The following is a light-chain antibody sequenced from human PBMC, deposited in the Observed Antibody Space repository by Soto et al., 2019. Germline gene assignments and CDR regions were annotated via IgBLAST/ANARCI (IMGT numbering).Light chain of an antibody. J-gene: IGKJ1*01. CDR2: GAS. CDR1: QSVSSSY. Sequence: EIVLTQSPGTLSLSPGERATLSCRASQSVSSSYLAWYQQKPGQAPRLLIYGASSRATGIPDRFSGSGSGTDFSLTINRLEPEDFAVYYCQHYDSSPQTFGQGTKVDIK. V-gene: IGKV3-20*01. CDR3: QHYDSSPQT.